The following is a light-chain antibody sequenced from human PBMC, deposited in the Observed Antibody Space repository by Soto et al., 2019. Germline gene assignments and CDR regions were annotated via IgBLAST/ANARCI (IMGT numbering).Light chain of an antibody. V-gene: IGLV2-14*01. Sequence: QSVLTQPASVSGSPGQSITISCTGTSSDVGGYNYVSWYQQHPGKAPKLMIYEVSNRPSGVSNRFSGSKSGNTASLTISGLQAEDEADYYCSSDTSSSTYVCGTGTKVTVL. CDR2: EVS. CDR1: SSDVGGYNY. J-gene: IGLJ1*01. CDR3: SSDTSSSTYV.